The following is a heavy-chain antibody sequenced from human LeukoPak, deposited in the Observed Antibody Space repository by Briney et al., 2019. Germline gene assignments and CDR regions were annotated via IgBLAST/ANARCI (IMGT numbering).Heavy chain of an antibody. CDR1: GYTFTSYG. V-gene: IGHV1-8*03. CDR3: ARGLGIAAAGYFDY. Sequence: ASVKVSCKASGYTFTSYGISWVRQAPGQGLEWMGWMNPNSGNTGYAQKFQGRVTITADESTSTAYMELSSLRSEDTAVYYCARGLGIAAAGYFDYWGQGTLVTVSS. J-gene: IGHJ4*02. CDR2: MNPNSGNT. D-gene: IGHD6-13*01.